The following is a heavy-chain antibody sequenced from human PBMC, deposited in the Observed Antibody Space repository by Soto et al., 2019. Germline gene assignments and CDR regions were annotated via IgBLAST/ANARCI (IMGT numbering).Heavy chain of an antibody. D-gene: IGHD2-15*01. CDR3: TGCSGGACHQNYSMDV. CDR2: ISPSTSHI. CDR1: GFTFSSCT. J-gene: IGHJ6*02. V-gene: IGHV3-21*01. Sequence: EVHLVESGGGLVKPGGSLRLSCAVSGFTFSSCTMNWVRQAPGKGLEWVSSISPSTSHIYYADSVKGRFTISRDNANNSLFLQMNSLRAEDTAGYYCTGCSGGACHQNYSMDVWGQGTTVTISS.